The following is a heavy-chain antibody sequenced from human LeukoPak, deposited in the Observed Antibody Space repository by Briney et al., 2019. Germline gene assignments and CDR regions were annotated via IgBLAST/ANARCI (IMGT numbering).Heavy chain of an antibody. D-gene: IGHD3-9*01. CDR1: GGSISSYY. J-gene: IGHJ4*02. CDR3: ARVRGYDILTGYYIGIFDY. CDR2: IYTSGST. Sequence: SETLSLTCTVSGGSISSYYWSWIRQPAGKGLEWIGRIYTSGSTNYNPSLKSRVTMSVDTSKNQFSLRLSSMTAADTAVYYCARVRGYDILTGYYIGIFDYWGQGTLVTVSS. V-gene: IGHV4-4*07.